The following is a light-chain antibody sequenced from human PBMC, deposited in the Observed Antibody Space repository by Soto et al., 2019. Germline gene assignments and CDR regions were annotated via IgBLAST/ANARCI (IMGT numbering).Light chain of an antibody. CDR3: QQYGGSPRGLT. V-gene: IGKV3-20*01. Sequence: DIVLTQSPGTLSLSPGERATLSCRASQSVSSSYLAWYQQKPGQAPRLLIYATSGRATGIPDRFSGSGSGTDFTLTISRLEPEDFAVYYCQQYGGSPRGLTFGGGTKVEIK. CDR1: QSVSSSY. CDR2: ATS. J-gene: IGKJ4*01.